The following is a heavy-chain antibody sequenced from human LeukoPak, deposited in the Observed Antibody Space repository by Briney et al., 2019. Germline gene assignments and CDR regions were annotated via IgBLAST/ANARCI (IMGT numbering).Heavy chain of an antibody. D-gene: IGHD3-3*01. V-gene: IGHV4-34*01. J-gene: IGHJ5*02. Sequence: SETLSLTCAVYGGSFSGYYWSWIRQPPGKGLEWVGEINHSGSTSYNPSLKSRVTISLDTSKNQFSLKLSSVTAADTAVYYCARLRVAYNWFDPWGQGTLVTVSS. CDR1: GGSFSGYY. CDR3: ARLRVAYNWFDP. CDR2: INHSGST.